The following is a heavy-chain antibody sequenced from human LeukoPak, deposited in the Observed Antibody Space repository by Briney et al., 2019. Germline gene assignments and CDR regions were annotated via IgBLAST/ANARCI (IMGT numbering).Heavy chain of an antibody. CDR1: GFTFKNAW. CDR2: IKSKTDGGTT. J-gene: IGHJ3*02. CDR3: TTDAIYHDAFDI. Sequence: GGSLRLSCAASGFTFKNAWMSWVRQAPGKGLEWVGRIKSKTDGGTTDYAAPVKGRFTISRDDSKNTLYLQMNSLKTEDTAVYYCTTDAIYHDAFDIWGQGTMVTVSS. V-gene: IGHV3-15*01. D-gene: IGHD3-3*01.